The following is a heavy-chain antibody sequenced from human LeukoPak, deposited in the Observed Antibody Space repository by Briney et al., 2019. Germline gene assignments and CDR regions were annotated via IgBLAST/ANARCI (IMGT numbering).Heavy chain of an antibody. Sequence: GRSLRLSCAASGFSFTSYAMHWVRQAPGKGLDWVALISYDGSNKYYADSVKGRFTISRDNSRGTVHLQMNSLRGEDTAVYFYAREFQDYTDYVRYYYYGLDVWGQGTTVTVS. D-gene: IGHD4-11*01. CDR1: GFSFTSYA. V-gene: IGHV3-30-3*01. CDR2: ISYDGSNK. J-gene: IGHJ6*02. CDR3: AREFQDYTDYVRYYYYGLDV.